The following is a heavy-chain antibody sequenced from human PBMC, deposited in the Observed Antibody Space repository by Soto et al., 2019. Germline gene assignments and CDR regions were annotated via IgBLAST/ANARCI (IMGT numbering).Heavy chain of an antibody. CDR3: ARDKSIIDMVVRMDGMDV. V-gene: IGHV4-31*03. J-gene: IGHJ6*02. CDR1: GGSISSGCYY. CDR2: IYYSGST. D-gene: IGHD2-15*01. Sequence: TLSLTCTVSGGSISSGCYYWSWKRPHPGQGLEWIRYIYYSGSTYYNPSLKSRVTISVDTSKNQFSLKLSSVTAADTAVYYCARDKSIIDMVVRMDGMDVWGQGTTVTVSS.